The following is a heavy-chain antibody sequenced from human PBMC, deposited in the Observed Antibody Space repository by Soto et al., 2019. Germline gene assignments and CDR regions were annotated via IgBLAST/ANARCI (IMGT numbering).Heavy chain of an antibody. V-gene: IGHV4-39*01. CDR3: VSQRTSVLTQAYFDY. CDR2: VYYRGRR. D-gene: IGHD2-8*01. CDR1: GGPVSNSNYY. Sequence: PSETLSLTCTVSGGPVSNSNYYWGWIRQSPGKGLEWIGSVYYRGRRYSKSSVKSRVTISVDTSKNQFSLNLNSVTASDTAVYYCVSQRTSVLTQAYFDYWGPGALVTVSS. J-gene: IGHJ4*02.